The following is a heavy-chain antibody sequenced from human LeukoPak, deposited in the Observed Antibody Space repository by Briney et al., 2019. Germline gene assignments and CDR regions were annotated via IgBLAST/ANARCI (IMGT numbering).Heavy chain of an antibody. V-gene: IGHV4-59*08. D-gene: IGHD6-13*01. Sequence: SETLSLTCTVSGGSISSYYWSWIRQPPGKGLEWIGYIYYSGSTNYNPSLKSRVTISVDTSKNQFSLKLSSVTAADTAVYYCARHPAAAAPGYWGQGTLVSVSS. J-gene: IGHJ4*02. CDR1: GGSISSYY. CDR3: ARHPAAAAPGY. CDR2: IYYSGST.